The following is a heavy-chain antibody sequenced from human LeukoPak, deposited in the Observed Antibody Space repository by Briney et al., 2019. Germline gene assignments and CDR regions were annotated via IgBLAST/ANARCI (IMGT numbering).Heavy chain of an antibody. V-gene: IGHV3-11*04. CDR3: ARRVAAAGSTGLRYIDV. CDR1: GFTFSDYY. CDR2: ISSSGSII. D-gene: IGHD6-13*01. Sequence: GGSQRLSCAASGFTFSDYYMSWIRQAPGKGLEWVSYISSSGSIIYYADSVKGRFTISRDNAKNSLYLQMNSLRAEDTAVYYCARRVAAAGSTGLRYIDVWGKGTTVTVSS. J-gene: IGHJ6*03.